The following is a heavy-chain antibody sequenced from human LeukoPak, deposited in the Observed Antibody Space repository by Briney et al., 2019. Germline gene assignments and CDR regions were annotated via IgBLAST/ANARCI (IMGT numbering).Heavy chain of an antibody. D-gene: IGHD3-22*01. Sequence: GGSLILSCAASGFTFSGSAMHWVRQASGKGLEWVGRIRSKSNNYATTYGASVKGRFTISRDDSKNTAYLQMNSLKVEDTAVYYCTRRYYHDSSGYYNGDYWGQGTLVTVSS. CDR1: GFTFSGSA. CDR3: TRRYYHDSSGYYNGDY. J-gene: IGHJ4*02. CDR2: IRSKSNNYAT. V-gene: IGHV3-73*01.